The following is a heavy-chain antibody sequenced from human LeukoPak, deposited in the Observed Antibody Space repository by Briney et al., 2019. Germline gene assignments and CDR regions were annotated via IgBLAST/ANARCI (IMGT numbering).Heavy chain of an antibody. D-gene: IGHD3-3*01. CDR3: ARACFWSGCDGVDP. Sequence: ASVKVSCKASGYTFTGYYMHWVRQAPGQGLEWLGWMNPNSGNTGYAQKFQGRVTITRNTSISTAYMELSSLRSEDTAVYYCARACFWSGCDGVDPWGQGTLVTVSS. CDR2: MNPNSGNT. CDR1: GYTFTGYY. J-gene: IGHJ5*02. V-gene: IGHV1-8*03.